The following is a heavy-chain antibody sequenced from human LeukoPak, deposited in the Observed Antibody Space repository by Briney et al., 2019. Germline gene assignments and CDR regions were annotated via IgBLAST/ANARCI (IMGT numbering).Heavy chain of an antibody. Sequence: ASVKVSCKASGYTFTSHYMHWVRQAPGQGLEWMGIINPSGGSTSYAQKFQGRVTMTRDTSTSTVYMELSSLRSEDTAVYYCARDRTYYDSSGPEGWFDPWGQGTLVTVSS. D-gene: IGHD3-22*01. CDR3: ARDRTYYDSSGPEGWFDP. CDR2: INPSGGST. J-gene: IGHJ5*02. CDR1: GYTFTSHY. V-gene: IGHV1-46*01.